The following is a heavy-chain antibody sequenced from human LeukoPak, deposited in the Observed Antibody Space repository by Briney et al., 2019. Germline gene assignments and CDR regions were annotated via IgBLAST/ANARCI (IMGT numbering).Heavy chain of an antibody. V-gene: IGHV4-30-4*08. CDR1: GGSTSSGDYY. J-gene: IGHJ4*02. Sequence: SQTLSLTCTVSGGSTSSGDYYWSWIRQPPGKGLEWIGYIYYSGSTYYNPSLKSRVTISVDTSKNQFSLKLSSVTAADTAVYYCARGQVRTMDFDYWGQGTLVTVSS. CDR2: IYYSGST. CDR3: ARGQVRTMDFDY. D-gene: IGHD3-9*01.